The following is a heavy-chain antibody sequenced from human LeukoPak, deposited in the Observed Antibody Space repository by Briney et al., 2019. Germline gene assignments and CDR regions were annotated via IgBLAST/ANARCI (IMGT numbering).Heavy chain of an antibody. J-gene: IGHJ4*02. CDR1: GYTFTSYG. D-gene: IGHD4-17*01. V-gene: IGHV1-18*01. CDR2: ISAYNGNT. Sequence: ASVKVSCKASGYTFTSYGISWVRQAPGQGLEWMGWISAYNGNTNYAQKLQGRVTMTTDTSTNTAHMEMSGLTSDDTGVYYCATSGGYDYGDYQLGYWGQGTLVTVSS. CDR3: ATSGGYDYGDYQLGY.